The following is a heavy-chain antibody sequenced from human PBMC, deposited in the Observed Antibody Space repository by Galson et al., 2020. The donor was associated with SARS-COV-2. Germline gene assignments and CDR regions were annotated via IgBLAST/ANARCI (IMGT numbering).Heavy chain of an antibody. Sequence: ASVKVSCKASGYTFTGYYMHWVRQAPGQGLEWMGRINPNSGGTNYAQKFQGRVTMTRDTSISTAYMELSRLRSDDTAVYYCARGLPWGQLGIYYYYYMDVWGKGTTVTISS. J-gene: IGHJ6*03. CDR1: GYTFTGYY. CDR2: INPNSGGT. D-gene: IGHD6-13*01. CDR3: ARGLPWGQLGIYYYYYMDV. V-gene: IGHV1-2*06.